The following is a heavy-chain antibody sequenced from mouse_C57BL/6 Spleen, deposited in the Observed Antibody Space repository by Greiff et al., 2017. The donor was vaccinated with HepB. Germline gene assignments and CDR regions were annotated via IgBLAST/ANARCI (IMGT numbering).Heavy chain of an antibody. D-gene: IGHD3-2*02. J-gene: IGHJ3*01. Sequence: EVKLVESGPELVKPGASVKISCKASGYSFTGYYMHWVKQSHGNILDWIGYIYPYNGVSSYNQKFKGKATLTVDKSSSTAYMELRSLTSEDSAVYYCARSPTSSGYAWFAYWGQGTLVTVSA. V-gene: IGHV1-31*01. CDR3: ARSPTSSGYAWFAY. CDR2: IYPYNGVS. CDR1: GYSFTGYY.